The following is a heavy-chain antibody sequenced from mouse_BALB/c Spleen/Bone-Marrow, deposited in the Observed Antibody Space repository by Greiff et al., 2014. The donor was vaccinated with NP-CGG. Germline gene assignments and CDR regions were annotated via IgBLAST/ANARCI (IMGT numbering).Heavy chain of an antibody. J-gene: IGHJ1*01. CDR2: INYSGTT. CDR1: GYSITSDYA. D-gene: IGHD2-1*01. Sequence: EVKLMESGPGLVKPSQSLSLTCTVTGYSITSDYAWNWIRQFPGNKLEWMGYINYSGTTHYNPSLKSRISITRDTSMNQFFLHLNSVTPEDTATYYCATLYGNYGWYFDVWGAGTTVTVSS. CDR3: ATLYGNYGWYFDV. V-gene: IGHV3-2*02.